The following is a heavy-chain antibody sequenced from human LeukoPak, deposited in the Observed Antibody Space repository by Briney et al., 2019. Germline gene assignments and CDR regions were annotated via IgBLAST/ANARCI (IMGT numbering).Heavy chain of an antibody. Sequence: GGSLRLSCAASGFSVRSNYMSWVRQAPGKGLEWVSVIYSAGTTYYADSVKGRFTISRDNSRSTLYLQMNSLRAEDTAIYYCAKRREPVSLGEGLDSWGQGTLVTVSS. V-gene: IGHV3-53*01. J-gene: IGHJ5*01. D-gene: IGHD3-16*01. CDR2: IYSAGTT. CDR1: GFSVRSNY. CDR3: AKRREPVSLGEGLDS.